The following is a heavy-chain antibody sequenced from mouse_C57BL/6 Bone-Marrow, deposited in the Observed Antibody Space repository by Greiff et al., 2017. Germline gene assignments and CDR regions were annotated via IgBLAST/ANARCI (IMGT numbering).Heavy chain of an antibody. Sequence: VQLQQSGAELAKPGASVKLSCKASGYTFTSYWMHWVKQRPGQGLEWIGYINPSSGYTKYNQKFKDKATLTADTSSSTAYMQLSSLTYEDSAVYYCARWGRGVAYGGQGTLVTVSA. CDR2: INPSSGYT. V-gene: IGHV1-7*01. CDR1: GYTFTSYW. D-gene: IGHD3-1*01. J-gene: IGHJ3*01. CDR3: ARWGRGVAY.